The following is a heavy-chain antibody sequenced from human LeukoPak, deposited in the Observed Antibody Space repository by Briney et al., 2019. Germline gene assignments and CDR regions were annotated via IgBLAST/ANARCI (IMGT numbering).Heavy chain of an antibody. V-gene: IGHV3-15*01. CDR3: TTGPLRISMIVIDY. CDR2: IKTKSDGGTT. Sequence: PGGSLRLSCAASGFTFTNAWMSWVRQAPGKGLEWVGRIKTKSDGGTTDYAAPVKGRFTISRDDSKNTLYLQMSSLKTEDTAVYYCTTGPLRISMIVIDYWGQGTLLTVSS. D-gene: IGHD3-22*01. CDR1: GFTFTNAW. J-gene: IGHJ4*02.